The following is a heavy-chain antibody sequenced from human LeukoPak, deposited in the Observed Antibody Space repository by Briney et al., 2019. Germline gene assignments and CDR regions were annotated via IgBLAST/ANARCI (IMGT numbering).Heavy chain of an antibody. Sequence: GASVKVSCKASGGAFISYAISWVRQAPGQGLEWMGGIIPIFGTANYAQKFQGRVTITADESTSTAYMELSSLRSEDTAVYYCARSQWAQKDFDYWGQGTLVTVSS. CDR2: IIPIFGTA. V-gene: IGHV1-69*13. D-gene: IGHD1-26*01. CDR1: GGAFISYA. CDR3: ARSQWAQKDFDY. J-gene: IGHJ4*02.